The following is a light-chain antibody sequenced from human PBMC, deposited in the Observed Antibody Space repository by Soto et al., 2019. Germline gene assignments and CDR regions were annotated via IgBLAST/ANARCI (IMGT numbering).Light chain of an antibody. Sequence: EIVLTQSPATLSLSPGERATLSCRASQSVSSYLAWYQQKPGQAPRLLIYGASTRATDMPGRFSGRGAGAEFTLTISGLQSEDFAVYYCQQYRSWPRTFGQGTKVDIK. CDR1: QSVSSY. V-gene: IGKV3-15*01. CDR2: GAS. J-gene: IGKJ1*01. CDR3: QQYRSWPRT.